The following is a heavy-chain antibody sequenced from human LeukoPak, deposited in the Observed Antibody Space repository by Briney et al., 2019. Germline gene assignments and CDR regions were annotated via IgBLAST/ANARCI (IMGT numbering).Heavy chain of an antibody. Sequence: GGSLRLSCAASGLTFNSYAMSWVRQAPGKGLEWVSAIGGSGGTTYLADSVKGRFTISRDNSKNTLYLQMNSLRAEDTAVYYCAKALSSGWLYYFDYWGQGTLVTVSS. J-gene: IGHJ4*02. V-gene: IGHV3-23*01. CDR1: GLTFNSYA. CDR2: IGGSGGTT. CDR3: AKALSSGWLYYFDY. D-gene: IGHD6-19*01.